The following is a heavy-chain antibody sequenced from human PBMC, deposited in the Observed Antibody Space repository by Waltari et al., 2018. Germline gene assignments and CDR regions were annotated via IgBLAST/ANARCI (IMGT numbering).Heavy chain of an antibody. CDR2: ISGSHANT. D-gene: IGHD1-7*01. V-gene: IGHV1-18*01. Sequence: QVQLVQSGAEVKKPGASVKVSCKASGYTFSSFAISWVRQAPGQGLEWMGWISGSHANTNYAQKFQGRVAMTTDTSTSTAYMELRSLTSDDTAVYYCARVPMGTGTTDWFDPWGQGTPVIVST. CDR3: ARVPMGTGTTDWFDP. CDR1: GYTFSSFA. J-gene: IGHJ5*02.